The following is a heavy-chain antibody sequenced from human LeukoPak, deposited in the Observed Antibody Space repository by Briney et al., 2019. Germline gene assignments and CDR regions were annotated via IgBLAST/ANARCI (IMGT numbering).Heavy chain of an antibody. Sequence: GASVKVSCKASGYTFTSYDVNWVRQATGQGLEWMGWMNPNSGNTGYAQKFQGRVTITRNTSISTAYMELSSLRSEDTAVYYCAREVAGTGFDIWGQGTMVTVSS. J-gene: IGHJ3*02. CDR2: MNPNSGNT. CDR1: GYTFTSYD. CDR3: AREVAGTGFDI. D-gene: IGHD6-19*01. V-gene: IGHV1-8*03.